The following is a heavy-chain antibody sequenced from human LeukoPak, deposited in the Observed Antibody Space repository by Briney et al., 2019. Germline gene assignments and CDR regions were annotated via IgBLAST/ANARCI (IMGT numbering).Heavy chain of an antibody. V-gene: IGHV3-48*03. D-gene: IGHD3-10*01. CDR2: ISSSGSTI. CDR3: AREGYYYASRGIDY. Sequence: PGGSLRLSCAASGFTFSSYEMNWVRQAPGKGLEWISYISSSGSTIYYADSVKGRFTISRDNAKNSLYLQMNSLRAEDTAVFYCAREGYYYASRGIDYWGQGTLVTVSS. J-gene: IGHJ4*02. CDR1: GFTFSSYE.